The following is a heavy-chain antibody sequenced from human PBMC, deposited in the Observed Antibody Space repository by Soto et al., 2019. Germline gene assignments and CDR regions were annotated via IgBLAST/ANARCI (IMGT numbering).Heavy chain of an antibody. J-gene: IGHJ6*02. CDR1: GFTFSSYG. Sequence: QVHLVESGGGVVQPGRSVRLSCTACGFTFSSYGIHWVRQAPGKGLAWVAIISYDGSNINYANPVKARFTISTDNSENTLYLQINNLRAEDTAVDYCAKDLRQKQQEYYYGIDVWGQGNTVTVSS. CDR2: ISYDGSNI. V-gene: IGHV3-30*18. D-gene: IGHD6-13*01. CDR3: AKDLRQKQQEYYYGIDV.